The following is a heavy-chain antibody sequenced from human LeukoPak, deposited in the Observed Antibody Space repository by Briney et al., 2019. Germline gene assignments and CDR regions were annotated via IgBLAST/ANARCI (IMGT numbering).Heavy chain of an antibody. Sequence: SETLSLTCTVSGGSISSYYWTWIRQPPGKALEWIGHIYNSGRSTNYDPSLKRRVTISVDTSKNHFSLRLSSVTAADTAVYYCARLDSGYGKYYFDYWGQGTLVTVSS. CDR1: GGSISSYY. D-gene: IGHD5-12*01. CDR2: IYNSGRST. CDR3: ARLDSGYGKYYFDY. V-gene: IGHV4-59*08. J-gene: IGHJ4*02.